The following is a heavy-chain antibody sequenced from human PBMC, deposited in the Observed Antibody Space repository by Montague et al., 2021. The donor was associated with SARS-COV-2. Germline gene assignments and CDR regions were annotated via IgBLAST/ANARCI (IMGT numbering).Heavy chain of an antibody. CDR1: GGSFGDDH. CDR2: IKQSGST. D-gene: IGHD3-22*01. Sequence: SETLSLTCGVYGGSFGDDHWSWIRQPPGKGLEWIGDIKQSGSTNYNPSLKSRVTISVDTSKNQFSQKLTSVTAADTAVYFCARGHLSVSMIVVVFTSASYYFDYWGQGAQVTVSS. V-gene: IGHV4-34*01. CDR3: ARGHLSVSMIVVVFTSASYYFDY. J-gene: IGHJ4*02.